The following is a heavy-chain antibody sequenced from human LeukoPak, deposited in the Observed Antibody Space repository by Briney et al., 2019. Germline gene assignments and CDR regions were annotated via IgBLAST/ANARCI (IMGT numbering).Heavy chain of an antibody. Sequence: GGSLRLSCAASGFTFSSYAMHWVRQAPGKGLEWVAVISYDGSNKYYADSVKGRFTISRDNSKNTLYLQMNSLRAEDTAVYYCARDGTSGYVGYCFDYWGQGTLVTVSS. J-gene: IGHJ4*02. D-gene: IGHD5-12*01. CDR3: ARDGTSGYVGYCFDY. CDR2: ISYDGSNK. V-gene: IGHV3-30-3*01. CDR1: GFTFSSYA.